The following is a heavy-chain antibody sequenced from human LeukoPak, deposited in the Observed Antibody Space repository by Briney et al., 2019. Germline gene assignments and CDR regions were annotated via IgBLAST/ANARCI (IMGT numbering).Heavy chain of an antibody. D-gene: IGHD3-22*01. V-gene: IGHV3-30*18. CDR2: ISYDGSNK. CDR1: GFTFSSYG. CDR3: AKERLRVYDSSGSLDY. Sequence: GGSLRLSCAASGFTFSSYGMHWVRQAPGKGLEWVAVISYDGSNKYYADSVKGRFTTSRDNSKNTPYLQMNSLRAEDTAVYYCAKERLRVYDSSGSLDYWGQGTLVTVSS. J-gene: IGHJ4*02.